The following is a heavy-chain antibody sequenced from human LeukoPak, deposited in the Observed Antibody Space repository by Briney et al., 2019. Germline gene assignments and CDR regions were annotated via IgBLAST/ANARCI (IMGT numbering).Heavy chain of an antibody. CDR3: ARPLQGIVGATGFDY. CDR1: EYSFATYW. V-gene: IGHV5-51*01. CDR2: IYPSDADT. J-gene: IGHJ4*02. D-gene: IGHD1-26*01. Sequence: GESLKISCQGSEYSFATYWIAWLRQMPGKGLEWMGIIYPSDADTRYSPSFQGQVTISADKSIKTAYLQWSSLKASDTAMYYCARPLQGIVGATGFDYWGQGTLVTVSS.